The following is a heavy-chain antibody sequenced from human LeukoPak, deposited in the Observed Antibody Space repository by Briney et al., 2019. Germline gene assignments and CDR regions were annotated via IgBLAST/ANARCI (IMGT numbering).Heavy chain of an antibody. CDR1: GGTFSSYA. CDR3: ARDLRGLHAIFDAFDI. J-gene: IGHJ3*02. D-gene: IGHD2-8*01. V-gene: IGHV1-69*13. CDR2: IIPIFGTA. Sequence: SVKVSCKASGGTFSSYATSWVRQAPGQGLEWMGGIIPIFGTANYAQKFQGRVTITADESTSTAYMELSSLRSEDTAVYYCARDLRGLHAIFDAFDIWGQGTMVTVSS.